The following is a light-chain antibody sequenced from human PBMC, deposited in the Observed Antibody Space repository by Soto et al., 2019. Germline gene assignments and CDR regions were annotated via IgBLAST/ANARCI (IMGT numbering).Light chain of an antibody. J-gene: IGKJ3*01. CDR1: QSVSSN. V-gene: IGKV3-15*01. Sequence: EIVMTQSPATLSVSPGERATLSCRASQSVSSNLAWYRQKPGQAPRLLMYDASTRATGTTVWFSGSGSGTEFTLTISSLQSEDFAVYYCQEYNKWPQVTFGPGTKVDIK. CDR3: QEYNKWPQVT. CDR2: DAS.